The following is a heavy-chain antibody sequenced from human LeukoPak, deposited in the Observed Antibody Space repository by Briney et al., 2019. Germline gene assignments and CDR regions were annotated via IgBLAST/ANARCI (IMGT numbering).Heavy chain of an antibody. CDR3: ARDQSGSFVY. J-gene: IGHJ4*02. D-gene: IGHD5-12*01. Sequence: GGSLRLSCAASGFTFSSYWMNWVRQAPGKGLVWVSRIASDGSSTTYADSVKGRFTISRDNAKNSLYLQMNSLRAEDTAVYYCARDQSGSFVYWGQGTLVTVSS. V-gene: IGHV3-74*01. CDR2: IASDGSST. CDR1: GFTFSSYW.